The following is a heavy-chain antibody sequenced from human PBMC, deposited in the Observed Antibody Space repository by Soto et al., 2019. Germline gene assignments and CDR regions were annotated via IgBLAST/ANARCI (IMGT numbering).Heavy chain of an antibody. Sequence: QVQLQESGPGLVKTSETLSLTCTVSGVSISPYYWTWIQQPAGKGLEWIGHLYPSGRATYNPSLKNGVTISVFRNHCPLTLKAGTAADTAVYYCARHFDVNTALDYYYFDLWGRGALVTVSS. CDR1: GVSISPYY. CDR3: ARHFDVNTALDYYYFDL. D-gene: IGHD5-18*01. CDR2: LYPSGRA. V-gene: IGHV4-4*07. J-gene: IGHJ2*01.